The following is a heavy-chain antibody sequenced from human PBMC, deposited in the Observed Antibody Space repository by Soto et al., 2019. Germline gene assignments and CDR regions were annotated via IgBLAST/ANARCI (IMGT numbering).Heavy chain of an antibody. Sequence: PGRSMRLSCAASGFTLSSHTMNWVRQAPGKGLEWVSSISSDSSYKYYTDSVKGRFTVSRDNAKNSLYLQMDSLRAEDTAVYYCARGYCTRTSCYIGGFYYYGMDVWGQGTTVTV. CDR3: ARGYCTRTSCYIGGFYYYGMDV. J-gene: IGHJ6*02. CDR2: ISSDSSYK. CDR1: GFTLSSHT. V-gene: IGHV3-21*01. D-gene: IGHD2-2*01.